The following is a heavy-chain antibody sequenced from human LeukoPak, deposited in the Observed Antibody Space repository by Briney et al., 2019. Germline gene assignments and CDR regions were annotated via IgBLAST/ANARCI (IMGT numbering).Heavy chain of an antibody. D-gene: IGHD5-12*01. CDR1: GFTLSTYW. CDR3: VTDVSGSLGD. J-gene: IGHJ1*01. V-gene: IGHV3-7*05. CDR2: IKPDGSGK. Sequence: PGGSLRLSCVASGFTLSTYWMTWVRQAPGKGLEWVANIKPDGSGKYFVDSVRGRFAISRDNAKNSLYLRMSSLRAEDTAVYYCVTDVSGSLGDWGQGTLVTVSS.